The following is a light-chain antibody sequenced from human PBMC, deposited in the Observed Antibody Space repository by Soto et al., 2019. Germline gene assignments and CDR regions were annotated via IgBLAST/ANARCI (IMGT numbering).Light chain of an antibody. V-gene: IGKV1-39*01. J-gene: IGKJ2*01. Sequence: DIQVTQSPSSLSASLGDRVTITCRTSHSILNSLNWYQQKPGKAPNLLIFTASSLQRGVPSRFSGSGSGTEFTLTISSLQREDFAVYYCQQTDSRPYTFGQGTKVEMK. CDR2: TAS. CDR1: HSILNS. CDR3: QQTDSRPYT.